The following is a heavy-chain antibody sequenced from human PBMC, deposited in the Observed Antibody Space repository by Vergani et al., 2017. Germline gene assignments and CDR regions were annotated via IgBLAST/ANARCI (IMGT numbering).Heavy chain of an antibody. D-gene: IGHD2-2*01. CDR2: TIPAFGSI. V-gene: IGHV1-69*01. J-gene: IGHJ6*02. CDR1: GGIFNDYG. CDR3: VSGELYARDHYGVDV. Sequence: QVQLVQSGAEVKKPGASVKVSCKASGGIFNDYGFSWVRQAPGQGLEWMGGTIPAFGSINYAQKFQDRVSMIADASTRTVCMELRSLRAEDTAVYYCVSGELYARDHYGVDVWGRGTTVTVSS.